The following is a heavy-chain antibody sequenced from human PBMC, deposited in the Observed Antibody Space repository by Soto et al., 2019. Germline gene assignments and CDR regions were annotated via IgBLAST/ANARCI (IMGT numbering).Heavy chain of an antibody. CDR2: ISGSGGST. CDR1: GFTFSSYA. CDR3: ATGPGIAVGGADAFDI. J-gene: IGHJ3*02. V-gene: IGHV3-23*01. D-gene: IGHD6-19*01. Sequence: EVQLLESGGGLVQPGGSLRLSCAASGFTFSSYAMSWVRQAPGKGLEWVSAISGSGGSTYYADSVKGRFTISRDNSKKPLDLQMNSLRAEETAVYYCATGPGIAVGGADAFDIWGQGTMVTVSS.